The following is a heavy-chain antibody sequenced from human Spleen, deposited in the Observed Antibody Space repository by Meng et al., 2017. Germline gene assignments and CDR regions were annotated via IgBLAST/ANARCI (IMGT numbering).Heavy chain of an antibody. D-gene: IGHD4-17*01. CDR2: MNHSGST. J-gene: IGHJ5*02. Sequence: GCGGLLKGTETLALTVAAYGGAFSGYYGSWIRQPRGKGLEWIGEMNHSGSTNYNPSLKSRVTISVDTSKNQFSLKLSSVTAADTAVYYCARVGITTVTTAGWFDPWGQGTLVTVSS. CDR3: ARVGITTVTTAGWFDP. CDR1: GGAFSGYY. V-gene: IGHV4-34*01.